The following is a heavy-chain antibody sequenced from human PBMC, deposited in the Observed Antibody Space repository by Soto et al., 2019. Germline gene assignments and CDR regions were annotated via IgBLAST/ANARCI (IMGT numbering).Heavy chain of an antibody. CDR2: IYYSGTT. CDR3: ARSNSGYYKWFDP. Sequence: PSETLSLTCTVSGDSISSSNYYWGWFRQPPGKGLEWIANIYYSGTTYCSPSLKSRVAISVDTSKNHFSLKLSSVTAADTAIYYCARSNSGYYKWFDPWGQGTLVTVSS. J-gene: IGHJ5*02. D-gene: IGHD3-22*01. V-gene: IGHV4-39*02. CDR1: GDSISSSNYY.